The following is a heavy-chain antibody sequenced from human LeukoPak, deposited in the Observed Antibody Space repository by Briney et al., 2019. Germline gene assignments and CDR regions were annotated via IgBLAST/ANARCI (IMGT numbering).Heavy chain of an antibody. V-gene: IGHV4-59*08. J-gene: IGHJ4*02. Sequence: SETLSLTCTVSGGSISNYYWSWIRQPPGKGLEWIGHIYYIGATKYNPSLQSRITISVDTSKNQFSLMLSSVTAADTAVYYCARFGITVVRGGKYYFDYWGQGTLVTVSS. CDR2: IYYIGAT. D-gene: IGHD3-10*01. CDR3: ARFGITVVRGGKYYFDY. CDR1: GGSISNYY.